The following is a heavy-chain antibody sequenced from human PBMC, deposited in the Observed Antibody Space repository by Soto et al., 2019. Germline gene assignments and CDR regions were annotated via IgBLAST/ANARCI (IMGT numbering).Heavy chain of an antibody. J-gene: IGHJ3*02. V-gene: IGHV4-59*01. CDR3: ARERPQYGSGSYQAFDI. CDR2: IYYSGST. CDR1: GGSISSYY. D-gene: IGHD3-10*01. Sequence: PSETLSLTCTVSGGSISSYYWSWIRQPPGKGLEWIGYIYYSGSTNYNPSLKSRVTISVDTSKNQFSLKLSSVTAADTAVNHCARERPQYGSGSYQAFDIWVQGTIFTISS.